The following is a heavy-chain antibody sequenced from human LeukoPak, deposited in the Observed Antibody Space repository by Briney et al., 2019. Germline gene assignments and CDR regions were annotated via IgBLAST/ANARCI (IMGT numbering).Heavy chain of an antibody. V-gene: IGHV1-69*13. D-gene: IGHD5-24*01. Sequence: GASVKVSCKASGYTFTSYGISWVRQAPGQGLEWMGGIIPIFGTANYAQKFQGRVTITADESTSTAYMELSSLRSEDTAVYYCAREDGDGYNPYYFDYWGQGTLVTVSS. J-gene: IGHJ4*02. CDR2: IIPIFGTA. CDR3: AREDGDGYNPYYFDY. CDR1: GYTFTSYG.